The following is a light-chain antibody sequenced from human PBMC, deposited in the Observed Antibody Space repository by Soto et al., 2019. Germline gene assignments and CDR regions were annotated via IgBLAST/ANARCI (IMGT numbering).Light chain of an antibody. V-gene: IGKV3-20*01. Sequence: EIVLTQSPGTLSLSPGERATLSCRASQSVSSSYLAWYQQKPGQAPRLLIYAASSRATGIPDRLSGSGSGTDFSLTISRLEPEDFAVYYCQQYGSSLGTFGQGTKVDIK. CDR2: AAS. CDR3: QQYGSSLGT. CDR1: QSVSSSY. J-gene: IGKJ1*01.